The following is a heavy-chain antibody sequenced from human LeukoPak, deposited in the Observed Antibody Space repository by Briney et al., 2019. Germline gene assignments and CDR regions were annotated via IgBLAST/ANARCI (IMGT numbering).Heavy chain of an antibody. D-gene: IGHD3-3*01. CDR1: GGSISSGGSS. CDR2: IYHSGST. V-gene: IGHV4-30-2*01. Sequence: SETLSLTCAVSGGSISSGGSSWSWIRQPPGKGLEWIGYIYHSGSTYYNPSLKSRVTISVDRSKNQFSLKLSSVTAADTAVYYCASKYYDFWSGNRKDFDYWGQGTLVTVSS. J-gene: IGHJ4*02. CDR3: ASKYYDFWSGNRKDFDY.